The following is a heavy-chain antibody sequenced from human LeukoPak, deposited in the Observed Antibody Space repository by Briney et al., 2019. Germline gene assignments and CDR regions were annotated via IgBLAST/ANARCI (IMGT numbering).Heavy chain of an antibody. CDR1: GGSISSSSYY. CDR2: IYYSGST. V-gene: IGHV4-39*01. J-gene: IGHJ4*02. CDR3: ARQRGPCDY. Sequence: SETLSLTCTVSGGSISSSSYYWGWIRQPPGKGLEWIGSIYYSGSTYYNPSLKSRVTISVDTSKNQFSLKLSSVTAADTAVYYCARQRGPCDYWGQGTLVTVSS.